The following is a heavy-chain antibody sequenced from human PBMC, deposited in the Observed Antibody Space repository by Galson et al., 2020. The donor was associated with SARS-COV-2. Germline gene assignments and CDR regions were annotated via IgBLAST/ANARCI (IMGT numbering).Heavy chain of an antibody. D-gene: IGHD1-26*01. V-gene: IGHV5-51*01. CDR1: GYTFTSDW. Sequence: KLGESLKISCKGSGYTFTSDWLGWVRQKPGKGLEWMGFIYPGYSEVRSSLSFQGRVTFSADKSINTAYLQWGSLRASDTAIYYCARVRRGTYIFEYWGQGTLVTVSS. CDR3: ARVRRGTYIFEY. J-gene: IGHJ4*01. CDR2: IYPGYSEV.